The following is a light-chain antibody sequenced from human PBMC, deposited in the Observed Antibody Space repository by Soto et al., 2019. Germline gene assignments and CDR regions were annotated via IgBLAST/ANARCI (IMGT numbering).Light chain of an antibody. CDR2: DTN. CDR1: TGAVTSGHF. V-gene: IGLV7-46*01. Sequence: QAVVTQEPSLTVSPGRTVTLTCGSSTGAVTSGHFPYWFQQKPGQAPRTLIYDTNNKHSWTPARFSGSLLGGKAALTLSGAQPEDEADYYCLLSYSGARVFGGGTKLTVL. J-gene: IGLJ3*02. CDR3: LLSYSGARV.